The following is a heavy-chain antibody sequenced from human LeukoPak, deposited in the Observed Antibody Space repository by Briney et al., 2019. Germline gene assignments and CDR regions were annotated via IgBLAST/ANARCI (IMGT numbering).Heavy chain of an antibody. CDR1: GGSFSGYY. J-gene: IGHJ5*02. CDR3: ARREAHCSSTSCYFNS. Sequence: SETLSLTCAVYGGSFSGYYWSWIRQPPGKGLEWIGEINHSGSTNYNPSLKSRVTISVDTSKNQFSLKLSSVTAADTAVYYCARREAHCSSTSCYFNSWGQGTLVTVPS. CDR2: INHSGST. D-gene: IGHD2-2*01. V-gene: IGHV4-34*01.